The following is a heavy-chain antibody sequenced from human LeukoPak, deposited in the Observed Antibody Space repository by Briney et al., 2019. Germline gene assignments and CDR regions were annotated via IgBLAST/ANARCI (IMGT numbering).Heavy chain of an antibody. Sequence: PGGSLRLSCAASGFTFSSYAMSWVRQMPGKGLEWMGIIYPGDSDTRYSPSFQGQVTISADKSISTAYLQWSSLKASDTAMYYCARRLMDYDFWTLGAFDIWGQGTMVTVSS. J-gene: IGHJ3*02. CDR2: IYPGDSDT. V-gene: IGHV5-51*01. CDR3: ARRLMDYDFWTLGAFDI. D-gene: IGHD3-3*01. CDR1: GFTFSSYA.